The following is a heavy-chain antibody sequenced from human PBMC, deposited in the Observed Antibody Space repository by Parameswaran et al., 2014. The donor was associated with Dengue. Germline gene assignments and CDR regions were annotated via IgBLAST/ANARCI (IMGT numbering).Heavy chain of an antibody. Sequence: WIRQPQEGLEWIGSIYYSGSTYYNPSLKSRVTISVDTSKNQFSLKLSSVTAADTAVYYCARQVIAAAIGVWFDPWGQGNPGHRLL. CDR3: ARQVIAAAIGVWFDP. J-gene: IGHJ5*02. D-gene: IGHD6-13*01. V-gene: IGHV4-39*01. CDR2: IYYSGST.